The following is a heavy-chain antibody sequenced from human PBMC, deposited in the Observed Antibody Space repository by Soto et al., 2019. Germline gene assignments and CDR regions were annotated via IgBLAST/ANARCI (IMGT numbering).Heavy chain of an antibody. Sequence: QITLKESGPTLVKPTQTLTLTCTFSGFSLSTSGVAVGWIRQPPGKALEWLALISWDNDHRYSPSLKSRFTITKDTTKNQVVLTVTNMDPVDTATYDCAHGHYYDGGDYLCDYWGQGTLVTVSS. D-gene: IGHD2-21*01. CDR2: ISWDNDH. CDR1: GFSLSTSGVA. J-gene: IGHJ4*02. V-gene: IGHV2-5*02. CDR3: AHGHYYDGGDYLCDY.